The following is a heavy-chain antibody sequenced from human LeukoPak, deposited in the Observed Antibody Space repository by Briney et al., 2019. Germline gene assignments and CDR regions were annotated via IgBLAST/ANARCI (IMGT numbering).Heavy chain of an antibody. J-gene: IGHJ3*02. CDR3: AKLYGKWSRKWELLEGDDAFDI. V-gene: IGHV3-30*02. CDR2: IRYDGSNK. D-gene: IGHD1-26*01. Sequence: GGSLRLSCAASGFTFSSYAMHWVRQAPGKGLEWVAFIRYDGSNKYYADSVKGRFTISRDNSKNTLYLQMNSLRAEDTAVYYCAKLYGKWSRKWELLEGDDAFDIWGQGTMVTVSS. CDR1: GFTFSSYA.